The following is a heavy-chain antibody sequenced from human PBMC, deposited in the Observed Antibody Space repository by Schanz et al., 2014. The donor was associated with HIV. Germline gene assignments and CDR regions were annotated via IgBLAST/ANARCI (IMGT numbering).Heavy chain of an antibody. CDR3: ARDSPRRVIVPAAPDGYNWFDP. Sequence: QVRLVQSGTEVKKPGASVKVSCKASGYTFTNYDIVWVRQAPGQGLEWMAWINTYYSTSHYAQRLQGRVTVTRDKSTSTVYVEMRDLRSDDTAVYYCARDSPRRVIVPAAPDGYNWFDPWGQGTLVTVSS. D-gene: IGHD2-2*01. J-gene: IGHJ5*02. V-gene: IGHV1-18*01. CDR1: GYTFTNYD. CDR2: INTYYSTS.